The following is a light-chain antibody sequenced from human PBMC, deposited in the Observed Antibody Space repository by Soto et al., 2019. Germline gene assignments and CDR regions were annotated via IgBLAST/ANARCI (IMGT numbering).Light chain of an antibody. V-gene: IGKV1-9*01. CDR1: QGISSY. J-gene: IGKJ3*01. CDR2: AAS. Sequence: IQLTQSPSSLSASVGDRVTITCRASQGISSYLAWYQQKPGKAPKLLIYAASTLQSGVPSRFSGSGSGTDFTLTISSLQPEDFETYYCQQLNSYQFTFGPGTKVDIK. CDR3: QQLNSYQFT.